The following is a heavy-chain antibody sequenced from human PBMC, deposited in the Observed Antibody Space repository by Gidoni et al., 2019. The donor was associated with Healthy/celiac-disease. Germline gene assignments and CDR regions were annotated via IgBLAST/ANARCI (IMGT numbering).Heavy chain of an antibody. CDR1: VFTVSSNY. V-gene: IGHV3-53*01. CDR2: IYSGGST. Sequence: EVQLVESGGGLIQPGGSLRLSCAASVFTVSSNYMSWVRQAPGKGLEWVSVIYSGGSTYYADSVKGRFTISRDNSKNTLYLQMNSLRAEDTAVYYCARAGSGFNWYFDLWGRGTLVTVSS. CDR3: ARAGSGFNWYFDL. J-gene: IGHJ2*01. D-gene: IGHD3-3*01.